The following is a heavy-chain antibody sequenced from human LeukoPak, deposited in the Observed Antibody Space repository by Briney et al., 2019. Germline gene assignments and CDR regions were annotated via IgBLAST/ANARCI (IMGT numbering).Heavy chain of an antibody. V-gene: IGHV1-2*02. CDR3: ARVTGYCSRTGCSRDALDI. CDR2: INPTSGDI. D-gene: IGHD2-2*01. CDR1: GYTFTDYH. J-gene: IGHJ3*02. Sequence: GASVKVSCKASGYTFTDYHMHWVRQAPGQGLAWMEWINPTSGDIHYVQKLQCRVTMPRDTSISPAYMELGSLRSDDTAVYCCARVTGYCSRTGCSRDALDIWRQGTMVTVSS.